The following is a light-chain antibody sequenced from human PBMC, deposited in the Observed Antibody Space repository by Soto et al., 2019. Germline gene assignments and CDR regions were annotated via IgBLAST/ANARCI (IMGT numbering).Light chain of an antibody. V-gene: IGLV2-8*01. CDR2: EVS. Sequence: QSVLTQPPSASGSPGQSVTISCTGTSSDIGYYNYVSWYQQYPGKAHKLLIYEVSKRPSGVPDRFSGSKSGNTASLTVSGLQAADEADYYCTSYAGTDVHYVFGTGTKVTVL. J-gene: IGLJ1*01. CDR1: SSDIGYYNY. CDR3: TSYAGTDVHYV.